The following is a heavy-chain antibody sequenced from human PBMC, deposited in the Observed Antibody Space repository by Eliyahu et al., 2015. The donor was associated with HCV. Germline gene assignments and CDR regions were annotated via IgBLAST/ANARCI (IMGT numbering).Heavy chain of an antibody. V-gene: IGHV3-15*01. CDR2: IKSKTDGGTT. D-gene: IGHD3-22*01. J-gene: IGHJ4*02. Sequence: EVQLVESGGGLVKPGGSLRLSCAASGFXFSNAXXSWVXQXXGKGLEWVGRIKSKTDGGTTDYAAPVKGRFTISRDDSKNTLYLQMNSLKTEDTAVYYCTTDPGEHSSGYYYVGLPLVFDYWGQGTLVTVSS. CDR3: TTDPGEHSSGYYYVGLPLVFDY. CDR1: GFXFSNAX.